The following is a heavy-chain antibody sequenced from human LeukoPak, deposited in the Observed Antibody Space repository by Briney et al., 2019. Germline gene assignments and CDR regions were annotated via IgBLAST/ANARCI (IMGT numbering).Heavy chain of an antibody. CDR3: ARGYWFYFDY. CDR1: GGSISSYY. D-gene: IGHD2-8*02. J-gene: IGHJ4*02. Sequence: SETLSLTCTVSGGSISSYYWSWIRQPAGKGLEWIGRIYISGTTTYNPSLKSRVTISADTSKNQFSLKLSSVTAADTAVYYCARGYWFYFDYWGQGTLVTVSS. V-gene: IGHV4-4*07. CDR2: IYISGTT.